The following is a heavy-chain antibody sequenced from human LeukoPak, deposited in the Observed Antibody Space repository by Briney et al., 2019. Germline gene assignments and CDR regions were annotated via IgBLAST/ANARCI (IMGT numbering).Heavy chain of an antibody. Sequence: PSETLSLTCTVSGGSISSYYWSWIRQPPGKGLEWLWYTYYSGSTNYNPSLKSRVTISVDTSKNQFSLKLSSVTAADTAVYYCARALRARITGTTASVYGMDVWGQGTTVTVSS. D-gene: IGHD1-20*01. J-gene: IGHJ6*02. CDR1: GGSISSYY. V-gene: IGHV4-59*01. CDR3: ARALRARITGTTASVYGMDV. CDR2: TYYSGST.